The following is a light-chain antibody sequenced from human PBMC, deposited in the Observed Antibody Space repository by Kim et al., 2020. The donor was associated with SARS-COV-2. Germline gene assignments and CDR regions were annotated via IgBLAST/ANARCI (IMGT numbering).Light chain of an antibody. CDR2: DDS. CDR3: QVWDSASDQVI. J-gene: IGLJ2*01. CDR1: NIGRKS. V-gene: IGLV3-21*03. Sequence: SYVLTQPPSVSVAPGKTATLTCGGDNIGRKSVHWYQQKAGQAPVLVVSDDSDRPSGIPERFSGSNPGTTATLTISRVEAGDEADYYCQVWDSASDQVIFGGGTQLTVL.